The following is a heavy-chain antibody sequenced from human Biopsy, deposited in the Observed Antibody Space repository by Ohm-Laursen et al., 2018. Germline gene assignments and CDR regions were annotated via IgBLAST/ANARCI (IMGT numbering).Heavy chain of an antibody. CDR2: ISYSRDT. D-gene: IGHD6-19*01. CDR3: AKHGSGWTGDDAFHI. V-gene: IGHV4-59*08. J-gene: IGHJ3*02. CDR1: GGSISGSS. Sequence: SDTLSLTCTVSGGSISGSSWSWIRQAPGKGLEWIGYISYSRDTNYNPSLKSRITISVDTSKNQFSLKLTPVTAADTAVYYCAKHGSGWTGDDAFHIWGQGTMVTVSS.